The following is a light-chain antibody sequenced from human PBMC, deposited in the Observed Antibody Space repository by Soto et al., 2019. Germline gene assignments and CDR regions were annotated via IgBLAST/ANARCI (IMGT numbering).Light chain of an antibody. J-gene: IGKJ2*01. CDR1: QSILYSNIKNS. V-gene: IGKV4-1*01. Sequence: DIVMTQSPDSLAVSLGERATINCKSSQSILYSNIKNSLAWYQQKPGQPPKVLFYWASTRDSGVPDRFSGSGSGTDFTLTISSLQAEDVAVYYCQQYYSTPYTFGQGTKLEIK. CDR2: WAS. CDR3: QQYYSTPYT.